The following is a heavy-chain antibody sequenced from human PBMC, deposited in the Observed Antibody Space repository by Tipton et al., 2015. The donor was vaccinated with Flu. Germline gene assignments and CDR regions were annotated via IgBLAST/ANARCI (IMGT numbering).Heavy chain of an antibody. J-gene: IGHJ2*01. CDR1: GFTFSSHW. V-gene: IGHV3-7*01. D-gene: IGHD7-27*01. Sequence: GSLRLSCAASGFTFSSHWMTWVRQAPGKGLEWVAAIKDDGSEKYYVDSVKGRFTISRDNSKNSLYLQMNSLRAEDTAVYFCARGGTNWANWYFDLWGRGTLVTVSP. CDR3: ARGGTNWANWYFDL. CDR2: IKDDGSEK.